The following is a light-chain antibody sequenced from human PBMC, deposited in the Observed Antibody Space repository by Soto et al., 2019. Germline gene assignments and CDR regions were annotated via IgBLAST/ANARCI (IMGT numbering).Light chain of an antibody. J-gene: IGKJ4*01. V-gene: IGKV3-20*01. Sequence: ENVLTQSPGTLSLSPWERATLSCVASQSLSSSYLAWYQQKPGQAPRLLIYGASSRATGIPDRFSGSGSGTDFTLTISRLEPEDFAMYYCQQYGYLVTFGGGTKVDI. CDR2: GAS. CDR3: QQYGYLVT. CDR1: QSLSSSY.